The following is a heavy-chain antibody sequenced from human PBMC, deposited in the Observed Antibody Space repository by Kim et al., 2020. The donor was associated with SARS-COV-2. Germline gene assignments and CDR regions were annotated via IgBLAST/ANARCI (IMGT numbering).Heavy chain of an antibody. CDR1: GGSISSSSYY. D-gene: IGHD3-3*01. J-gene: IGHJ4*02. V-gene: IGHV4-39*01. Sequence: SETLSLTCTVSGGSISSSSYYWGWIRQPPGKGLEWIGSIYYSGSTYYNPSLKSRVTISVDTSKNQFSLKLSSVTAADTAVYYCARFLEWLLYPGAVDYWGQGTLVTVSS. CDR3: ARFLEWLLYPGAVDY. CDR2: IYYSGST.